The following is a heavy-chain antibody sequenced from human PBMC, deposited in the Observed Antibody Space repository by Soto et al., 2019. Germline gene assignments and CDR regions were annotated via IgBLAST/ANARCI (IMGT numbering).Heavy chain of an antibody. CDR2: ISYDGSNK. V-gene: IGHV3-30-3*01. J-gene: IGHJ6*02. Sequence: GGSLRLSCAASGFTFSSYAMHWVRQAPGKGLEWVAVISYDGSNKYYADSVKGRFTISRDNSKNTLYLQMNSLRAEDTAVYYCARDGLYYYYYYGMDVWGQGALVTVSS. CDR1: GFTFSSYA. CDR3: ARDGLYYYYYYGMDV.